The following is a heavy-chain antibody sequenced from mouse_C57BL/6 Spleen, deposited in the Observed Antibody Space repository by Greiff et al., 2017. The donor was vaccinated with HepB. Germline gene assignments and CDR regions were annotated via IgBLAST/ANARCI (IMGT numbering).Heavy chain of an antibody. V-gene: IGHV3-6*01. CDR2: ISYDGSN. CDR3: ARGDTTDWYFDV. CDR1: GYSITSGYY. Sequence: EVQLVESGPGLVKPSQSLSLTCSVTGYSITSGYYWNWIRQFPGNKLEWMGYISYDGSNNYNPSLKNRISITRDKSKNQFFLKLNSVTTEDTATYYCARGDTTDWYFDVWGTGTTVTVSS. J-gene: IGHJ1*03. D-gene: IGHD1-1*01.